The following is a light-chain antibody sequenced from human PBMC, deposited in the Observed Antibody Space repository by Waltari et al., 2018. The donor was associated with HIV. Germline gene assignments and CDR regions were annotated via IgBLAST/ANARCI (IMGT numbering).Light chain of an antibody. V-gene: IGKV1-27*01. Sequence: DIQMTQSPSPLSASLGARVPITCRASPGISNDSAWYQQRTGKVPKRLIYGSSTLQSGVPSRFSGSGSGTDFTLTISSLQPEDVATYYCQKYNSVPQGFTFGPGTKVDIK. J-gene: IGKJ3*01. CDR2: GSS. CDR3: QKYNSVPQGFT. CDR1: PGISND.